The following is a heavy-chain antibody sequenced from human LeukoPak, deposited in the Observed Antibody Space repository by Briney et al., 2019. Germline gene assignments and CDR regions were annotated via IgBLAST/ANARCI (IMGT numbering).Heavy chain of an antibody. CDR3: ARVLGSGPYLYYFDY. Sequence: GESLKISCKGSGYSFPTYWIAWVRQMPGKGLEWMGIIYPGDSDTKYSPSFQGQVTISADKSIDTAYLQWSALKAPDTAMYFCARVLGSGPYLYYFDYWGQGTLVTVSS. D-gene: IGHD3-10*01. V-gene: IGHV5-51*01. CDR2: IYPGDSDT. J-gene: IGHJ4*02. CDR1: GYSFPTYW.